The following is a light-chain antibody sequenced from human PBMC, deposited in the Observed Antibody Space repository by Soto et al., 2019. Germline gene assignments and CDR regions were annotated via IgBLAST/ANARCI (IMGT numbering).Light chain of an antibody. CDR3: QQSSSTPQT. Sequence: DIQMTQSPSSLSASVGDRVTITCRASQSIGSYLSWYQQKPGKAPKLLINVASTLQSGVPSRFSGSGAGTEFTLAISSLQPEDFATYYCQQSSSTPQTFGGGTRVEIK. J-gene: IGKJ4*01. V-gene: IGKV1-39*01. CDR2: VAS. CDR1: QSIGSY.